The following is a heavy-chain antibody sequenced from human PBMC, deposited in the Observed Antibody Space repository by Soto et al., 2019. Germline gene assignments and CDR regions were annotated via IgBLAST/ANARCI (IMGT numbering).Heavy chain of an antibody. V-gene: IGHV3-66*01. J-gene: IGHJ4*02. CDR3: AAYSHKGY. D-gene: IGHD3-16*01. CDR1: GFTVSNNY. CDR2: IYSGGST. Sequence: EEQLVESGGDLVQPGGSLRLSCAASGFTVSNNYVSWVRQAPGKGLEWVSLIYSGGSTYYADSVKGRFTISRDSSKNTLYLQMNSLRAEDTAMYYCAAYSHKGYWGQGTLVTGSS.